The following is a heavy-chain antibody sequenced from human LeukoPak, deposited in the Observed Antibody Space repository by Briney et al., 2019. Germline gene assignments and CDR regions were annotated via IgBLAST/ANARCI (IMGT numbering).Heavy chain of an antibody. CDR3: AKDAAAGTRPYYSDY. CDR1: GFTFSSYD. V-gene: IGHV3-23*01. J-gene: IGHJ4*02. Sequence: GGSLRLSCAASGFTFSSYDMSWVRQAPGKGLECISGFSGSGGSTYYADSVKGRFTISRDNSKNTLYLQMNSLRAEDTAVYYCAKDAAAGTRPYYSDYWGQGTLVTVSS. D-gene: IGHD6-13*01. CDR2: FSGSGGST.